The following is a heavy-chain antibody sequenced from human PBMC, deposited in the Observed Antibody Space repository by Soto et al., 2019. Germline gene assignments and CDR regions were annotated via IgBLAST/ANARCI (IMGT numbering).Heavy chain of an antibody. J-gene: IGHJ5*02. D-gene: IGHD3-9*01. Sequence: SQTLSLTCAISGDSVSSKTAAWNWIRQSPSRGLEWLGRTYFRSRWYNDYAISAKSRITINPDTSKNQFSLLLNSVTPEDTAVYYCARVSFDHFVHWFDPWGQGTQVTVSS. CDR1: GDSVSSKTAA. CDR3: ARVSFDHFVHWFDP. V-gene: IGHV6-1*01. CDR2: TYFRSRWYN.